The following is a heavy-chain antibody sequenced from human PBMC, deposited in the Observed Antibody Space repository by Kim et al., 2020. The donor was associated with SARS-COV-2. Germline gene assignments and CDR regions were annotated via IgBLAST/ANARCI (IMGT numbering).Heavy chain of an antibody. Sequence: GGSLRLSCAASAFTLRRYWMTWVRQAPGKGPEWVASISEDGSDKYYVDSVKGRFTISRDNARNSLYLQMNSLRGEDTAVYYCARDTYRFFDFWGQGTPVSVSS. CDR3: ARDTYRFFDF. D-gene: IGHD5-18*01. CDR2: ISEDGSDK. V-gene: IGHV3-7*01. CDR1: AFTLRRYW. J-gene: IGHJ4*02.